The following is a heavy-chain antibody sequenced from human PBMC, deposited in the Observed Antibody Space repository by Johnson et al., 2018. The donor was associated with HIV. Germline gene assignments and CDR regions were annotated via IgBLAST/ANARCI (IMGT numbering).Heavy chain of an antibody. CDR1: GFTVSSNY. V-gene: IGHV3-66*01. Sequence: EVQLVESGGGLVQPGGSLRLSCAASGFTVSSNYMTCVRQAPGKGLEWVSVIYSGGNTYYADSVKGRFTISRDNSKNTLYLQMNSLRAEDTAVYFCAREGGPPKLAFDIWGQGTMVTVSS. J-gene: IGHJ3*02. CDR3: AREGGPPKLAFDI. D-gene: IGHD3-16*01. CDR2: IYSGGNT.